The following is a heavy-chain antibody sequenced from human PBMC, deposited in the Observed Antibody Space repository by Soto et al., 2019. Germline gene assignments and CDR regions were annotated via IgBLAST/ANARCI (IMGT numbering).Heavy chain of an antibody. V-gene: IGHV1-8*01. CDR3: AREIKTIVGATFFDY. CDR1: GYSFTSYD. CDR2: MNPNSGNT. Sequence: QVQLVQSGAEVKKPGASVKVSCKASGYSFTSYDINWVRQATGQGLEWMGWMNPNSGNTGYAQKFQGRVTITADESTSTAYMELSSLRSEDTAVYYCAREIKTIVGATFFDYWGQGTLVTVSS. J-gene: IGHJ4*02. D-gene: IGHD1-26*01.